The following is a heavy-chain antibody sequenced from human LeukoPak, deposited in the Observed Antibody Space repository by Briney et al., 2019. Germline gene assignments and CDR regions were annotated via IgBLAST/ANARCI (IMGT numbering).Heavy chain of an antibody. J-gene: IGHJ4*02. V-gene: IGHV4-30-2*01. CDR1: GGSISSGGYY. Sequence: SETLSLTCTVSGGSISSGGYYWSWIRQPPGKGLECIGYINHSGSTSCNPSLKSRVSISVDRSMNQFSLKLSSVTAADTAVYYCASTDYYDSSGYYRYWGQGTLVTVSS. CDR2: INHSGST. D-gene: IGHD3-22*01. CDR3: ASTDYYDSSGYYRY.